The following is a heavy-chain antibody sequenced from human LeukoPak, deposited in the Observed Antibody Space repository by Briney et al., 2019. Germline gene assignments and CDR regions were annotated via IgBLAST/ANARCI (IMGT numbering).Heavy chain of an antibody. CDR1: GFTFSSYA. V-gene: IGHV3-23*01. CDR2: ISASGGST. CDR3: AKTSSERYCQH. Sequence: PGGSLRLSCAASGFTFSSYAMSWVRQAPGKGLEWDSAISASGGSTYYADSGKGRFTISRDNSKNTLYLQMNSLRAEDTAVYYCAKTSSERYCQHWGQGTLVTVSS. J-gene: IGHJ1*01.